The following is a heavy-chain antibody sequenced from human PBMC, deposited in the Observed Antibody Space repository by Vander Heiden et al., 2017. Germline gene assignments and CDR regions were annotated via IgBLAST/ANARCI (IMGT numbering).Heavy chain of an antibody. V-gene: IGHV1-69*01. J-gene: IGHJ6*02. CDR3: ARGSNSGDYYYGMDV. CDR1: RDTFSGYA. CDR2: IIAIFSTA. Sequence: QVQMVQSAPEVKERGSSATVSSEACRDTFSGYASSWVRRAPGQGLEWMGGIIAIFSTANYAQKFQGRVTITADESTSTAYMELSSLRSEDTAVYYCARGSNSGDYYYGMDVWGQGTTVTVSS. D-gene: IGHD4-4*01.